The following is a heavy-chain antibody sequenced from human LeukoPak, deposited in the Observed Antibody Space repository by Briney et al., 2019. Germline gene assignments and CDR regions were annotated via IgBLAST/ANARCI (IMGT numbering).Heavy chain of an antibody. D-gene: IGHD3-16*01. CDR1: GGSISSGDSY. Sequence: SQTPSLTSTLSGGSISSGDSYRSCTRQPPGKGLEWLGYHYYSGSTSYNPSLKTRAPISVDTPKNQFSLKLSSVTAADTAVYYCARALTCGGVIAYWGQGTLVTVSS. CDR3: ARALTCGGVIAY. V-gene: IGHV4-30-4*01. J-gene: IGHJ4*02. CDR2: HYYSGST.